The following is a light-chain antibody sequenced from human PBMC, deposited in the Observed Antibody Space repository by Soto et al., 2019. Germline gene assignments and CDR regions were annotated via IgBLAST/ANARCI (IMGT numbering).Light chain of an antibody. CDR2: EVN. J-gene: IGLJ3*02. CDR3: SSYTGSSTL. V-gene: IGLV2-14*01. CDR1: SSDVGAHKY. Sequence: QSALTQPASVSESPGQSITISCTGTSSDVGAHKYVSWYQQYPGKAPKLMIYEVNNRPSGVSNHFSGSKSGNTASLTISGLQAEDEADYYCSSYTGSSTLFGGGTKLTVL.